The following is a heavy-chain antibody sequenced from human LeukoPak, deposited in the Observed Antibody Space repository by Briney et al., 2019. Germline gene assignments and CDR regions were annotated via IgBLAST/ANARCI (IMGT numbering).Heavy chain of an antibody. CDR2: IYHSGST. D-gene: IGHD3-10*01. V-gene: IGHV4-4*02. CDR1: GGSISSSNW. J-gene: IGHJ4*02. CDR3: ARQAMVRGKDFDY. Sequence: SETLSLTCAVSGGSISSSNWWSWVRQPPGKGLEWIGEIYHSGSTNYNPSLKSRVTISVDTSKNQFSLKLSSVTAADTAVYYCARQAMVRGKDFDYWGQGTLVTVSS.